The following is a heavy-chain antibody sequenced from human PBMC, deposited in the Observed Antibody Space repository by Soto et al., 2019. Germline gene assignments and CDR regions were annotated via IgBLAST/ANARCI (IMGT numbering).Heavy chain of an antibody. D-gene: IGHD6-6*01. J-gene: IGHJ6*02. CDR2: ISSSSSYI. CDR3: ARELVRGVDYYYYGMDV. CDR1: GFTFSSYS. Sequence: EVQLVESGGGLVKPGGSLRLSCAASGFTFSSYSMNWVRQAPGKGLEWVSSISSSSSYIYYADSVKGRFTISRDNAKNSLYLQMNSLRAEDTAVYYCARELVRGVDYYYYGMDVWGPGTTVTVSS. V-gene: IGHV3-21*01.